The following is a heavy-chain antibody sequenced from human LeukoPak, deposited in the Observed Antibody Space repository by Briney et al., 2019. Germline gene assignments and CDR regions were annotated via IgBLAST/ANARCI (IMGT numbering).Heavy chain of an antibody. CDR1: GGSISSYY. CDR3: ARVYSSSFDY. Sequence: PSETLSLTCTGSGGSISSYYWSWLRQPPGKGLEWIGYIYYSGSTNYNPSLKSRVTISVDTSKNQFSLKLSSVTAADTAVYYCARVYSSSFDYWGQGTLVTVSS. D-gene: IGHD6-6*01. J-gene: IGHJ4*02. CDR2: IYYSGST. V-gene: IGHV4-59*01.